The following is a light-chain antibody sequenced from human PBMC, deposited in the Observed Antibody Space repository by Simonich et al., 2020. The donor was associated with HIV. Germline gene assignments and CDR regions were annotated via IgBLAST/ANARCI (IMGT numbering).Light chain of an antibody. CDR3: QQYNNWPYT. J-gene: IGKJ2*01. CDR1: QSVSSN. V-gene: IGKV3-15*01. CDR2: GAS. Sequence: EIVRTQSPATLSVSPGERATLSCRASQSVSSNLAWYHQKPGKAPRLLIYGASTRATGIPARFSGSGSGTEFTLTISSLQSEDFAVYYCQQYNNWPYTFGQGTKLEIK.